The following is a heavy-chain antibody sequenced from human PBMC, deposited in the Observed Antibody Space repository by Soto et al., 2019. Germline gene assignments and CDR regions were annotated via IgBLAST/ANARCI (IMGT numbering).Heavy chain of an antibody. CDR2: TYYRSKWYN. CDR1: GDSDSSNSAA. J-gene: IGHJ3*02. CDR3: ARDRADDAFDI. V-gene: IGHV6-1*01. Sequence: PALSRTCVLSGDSDSSNSAARNWIRQSPSRGLEWLGRTYYRSKWYNDYAVSVKSRITINPDTSKNQFSLQLNSVTPEDTAVYYCARDRADDAFDIWGQGTMVTVSS.